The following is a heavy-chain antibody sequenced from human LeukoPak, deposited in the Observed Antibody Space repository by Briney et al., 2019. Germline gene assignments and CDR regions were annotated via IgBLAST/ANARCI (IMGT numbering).Heavy chain of an antibody. Sequence: SETLSLTSTVSARSIRSSSYSWGWIPPPPGKGLEWIGSIYYSGSTYFNPSLKSRLTISVDTSKGHFSLKLSSVAAADTGVYYCARLVRKRGIAVAGTPGWFDPWGEGTLVTVSS. CDR3: ARLVRKRGIAVAGTPGWFDP. D-gene: IGHD6-19*01. CDR2: IYYSGST. J-gene: IGHJ5*02. CDR1: ARSIRSSSYS. V-gene: IGHV4-39*02.